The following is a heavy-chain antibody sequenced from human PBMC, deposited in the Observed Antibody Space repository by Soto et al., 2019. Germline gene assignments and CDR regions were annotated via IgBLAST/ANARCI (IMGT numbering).Heavy chain of an antibody. CDR1: GFTFDDYA. CDR2: ISWNSGSI. Sequence: GGSLRLSCAASGFTFDDYAMHWVRQAPGKGLEWVSGISWNSGSIGYADSVKGRFTISRDNAKNSLYLQMNSLRAEDTALYYCVSGVRGVIITDDHAFDIWGQGTMVTVSS. D-gene: IGHD3-10*01. J-gene: IGHJ3*02. V-gene: IGHV3-9*01. CDR3: VSGVRGVIITDDHAFDI.